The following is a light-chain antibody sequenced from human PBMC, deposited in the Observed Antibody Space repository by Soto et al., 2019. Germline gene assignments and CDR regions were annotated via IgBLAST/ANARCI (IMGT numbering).Light chain of an antibody. CDR3: QQSYSTLWT. CDR1: QSISSY. CDR2: AAS. J-gene: IGKJ1*01. V-gene: IGKV1-39*01. Sequence: DIQMTQSPSPLSASVGDRVTTTCRASQSISSYLNWYQQKPGKAPKLLIYAASSLQSGVPSRFSGSGSGTDFTLTISSLQPEDFATYYCQQSYSTLWTFGQGTKV.